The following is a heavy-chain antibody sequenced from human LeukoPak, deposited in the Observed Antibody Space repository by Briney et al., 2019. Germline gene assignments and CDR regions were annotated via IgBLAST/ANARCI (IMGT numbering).Heavy chain of an antibody. D-gene: IGHD3-9*01. CDR2: ISHSGST. V-gene: IGHV4-34*01. Sequence: SETLSLTCGVYGGSLSGHFWSWIRQPPGKGLEWIGEISHSGSTTYNPSLKSRVTMSVDTSKNQFSPKLSSVTAADTAVYYCARGLRYFDWFDYYYMDVWGKGTTVTISS. CDR1: GGSLSGHF. CDR3: ARGLRYFDWFDYYYMDV. J-gene: IGHJ6*03.